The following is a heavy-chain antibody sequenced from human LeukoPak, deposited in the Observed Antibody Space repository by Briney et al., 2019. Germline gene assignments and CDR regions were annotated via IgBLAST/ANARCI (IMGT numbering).Heavy chain of an antibody. Sequence: SETLSLTCAVSCGSISSYYWSWIRQPPGKGLEWIGYIYYSGSTNYNPSLKSRVTISVDTSKNQFSLKLSSVTAADTAVYYCARDQYYYDLYAFDIWGQGTMVTVSS. CDR3: ARDQYYYDLYAFDI. J-gene: IGHJ3*02. D-gene: IGHD3-22*01. CDR2: IYYSGST. CDR1: CGSISSYY. V-gene: IGHV4-59*12.